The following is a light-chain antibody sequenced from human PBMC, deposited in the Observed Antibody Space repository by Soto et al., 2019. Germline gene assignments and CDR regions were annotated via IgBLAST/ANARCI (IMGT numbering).Light chain of an antibody. CDR2: GAS. Sequence: EIVMTQSPATLSVSPGERVTLSCRASQTVSSNLAWYQQKPGQAPRLLIYGASTRATGIPDRFSGSGSGTEFSLTVSSLQSEDFAVYYCQQYNSWPYTFGQGTKLEI. CDR1: QTVSSN. CDR3: QQYNSWPYT. V-gene: IGKV3-15*01. J-gene: IGKJ2*01.